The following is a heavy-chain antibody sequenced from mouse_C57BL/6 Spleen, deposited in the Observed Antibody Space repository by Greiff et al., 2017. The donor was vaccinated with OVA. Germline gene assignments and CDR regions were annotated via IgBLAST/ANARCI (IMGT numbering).Heavy chain of an antibody. V-gene: IGHV1-22*01. CDR1: GYTFTDYN. D-gene: IGHD2-4*01. CDR2: INPNNGGT. J-gene: IGHJ2*01. Sequence: VQLKESGPELVKPGASVKMSCKASGYTFTDYNMHWVKQSHGKSLEWIGYINPNNGGTSYNQKFKGKATLTVNKSSSTAYMELRSLTSEDSAVYYCARSGYDYPFDYWGQGTTLTVSS. CDR3: ARSGYDYPFDY.